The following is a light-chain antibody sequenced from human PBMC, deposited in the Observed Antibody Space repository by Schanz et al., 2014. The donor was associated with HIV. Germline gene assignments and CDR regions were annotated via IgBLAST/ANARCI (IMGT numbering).Light chain of an antibody. J-gene: IGLJ2*01. CDR3: SSYAGSKNL. CDR2: RNN. V-gene: IGLV1-47*01. Sequence: QSVLTQPPSASGTPGQRVTISCSGSSSNIGSNYVFWYQQLPGTAPNLLISRNNQRPSGVPDRFSGSKSGTSASLTVSGLQAEDEADYYCSSYAGSKNLFGGGTKLTVL. CDR1: SSNIGSNY.